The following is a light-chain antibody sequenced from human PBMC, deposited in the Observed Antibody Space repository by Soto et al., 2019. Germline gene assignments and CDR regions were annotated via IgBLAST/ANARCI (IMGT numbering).Light chain of an antibody. CDR2: GAF. CDR3: QQYDKWPYT. J-gene: IGKJ2*01. V-gene: IGKV3-15*01. CDR1: QIIGTN. Sequence: ENVLAQSPATLSVSPGERATLSCRTSQIIGTNLAWYQQKPGQAPRLLIYGAFIRAPGFPVRFGGTGSGSEFTLTISSLQSEDGALYYCQQYDKWPYTFGQGTNLEIK.